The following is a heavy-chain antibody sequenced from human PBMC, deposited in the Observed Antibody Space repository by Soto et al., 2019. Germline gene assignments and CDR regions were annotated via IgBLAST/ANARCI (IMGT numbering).Heavy chain of an antibody. CDR3: ARATRYSGYDWDFDY. J-gene: IGHJ4*02. V-gene: IGHV1-69*13. CDR1: GGTFSSYA. D-gene: IGHD5-12*01. CDR2: IIPIFGTA. Sequence: GASVKVSCKASGGTFSSYAISWVRQAPGQGLEWMGGIIPIFGTANYAQKFQGRVTITADESTGTAYMELSSLRSEDTAVYYCARATRYSGYDWDFDYWGQGTLVTVSS.